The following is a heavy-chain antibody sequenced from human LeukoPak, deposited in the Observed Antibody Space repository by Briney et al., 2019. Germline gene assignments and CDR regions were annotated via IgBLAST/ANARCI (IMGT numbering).Heavy chain of an antibody. D-gene: IGHD3-22*01. CDR3: ARQGDFHYYDSSGYYPNRY. V-gene: IGHV4-38-2*01. CDR2: IYHSGST. CDR1: GYSISSGYY. J-gene: IGHJ4*02. Sequence: SETLSLTCAVSGYSISSGYYWGWIRQPPGKGLEWIGSIYHSGSTYYNPSLKSRVTISVDTSKNQFSLKLSSVTAADTAVYYCARQGDFHYYDSSGYYPNRYWGQGTLVTVYS.